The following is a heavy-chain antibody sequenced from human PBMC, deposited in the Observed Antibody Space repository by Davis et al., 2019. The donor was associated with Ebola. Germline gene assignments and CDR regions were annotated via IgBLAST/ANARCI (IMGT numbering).Heavy chain of an antibody. D-gene: IGHD1-1*01. Sequence: GGSLRLSCAASGFTFSDYYMSWIRQAPGKGLEWVSYISSSGSTIYYADSVKGRFTISRDNAKNSLYLQMTSLRAEDTAVYYCAKRTAGSQAFVDYWGQGTLVTVSS. CDR1: GFTFSDYY. V-gene: IGHV3-11*01. J-gene: IGHJ4*02. CDR3: AKRTAGSQAFVDY. CDR2: ISSSGSTI.